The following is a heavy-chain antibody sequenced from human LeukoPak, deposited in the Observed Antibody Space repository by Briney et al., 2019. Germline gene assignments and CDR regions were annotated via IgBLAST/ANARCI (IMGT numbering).Heavy chain of an antibody. CDR3: ASSSLVVVVTYGFDI. Sequence: SETLSLTCTVSNGPITSTKWWSWVRQPPGKGLEWIGKISHTGSTNYNPSFNSRVTMSVDKSKNQFSLNLKSVTAADTALYYRASSSLVVVVTYGFDIWGRGTAVTVSS. V-gene: IGHV4-4*02. D-gene: IGHD2-21*01. CDR2: ISHTGST. J-gene: IGHJ3*02. CDR1: NGPITSTKW.